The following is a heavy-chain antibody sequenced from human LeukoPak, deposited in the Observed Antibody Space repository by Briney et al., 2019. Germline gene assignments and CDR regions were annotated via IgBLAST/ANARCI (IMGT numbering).Heavy chain of an antibody. CDR1: GGSLSGYY. V-gene: IGHV4-34*01. CDR2: INHSGST. D-gene: IGHD4-17*01. CDR3: ARGGVTVTITRSFDY. J-gene: IGHJ4*02. Sequence: PSETLSLTCAVYGGSLSGYYWSWIRQPPGKGLEWIGEINHSGSTNYNPSLKSRVTISVDTSKNQFSLKLSSVTAADTAVYYCARGGVTVTITRSFDYWGQGTLVTVSS.